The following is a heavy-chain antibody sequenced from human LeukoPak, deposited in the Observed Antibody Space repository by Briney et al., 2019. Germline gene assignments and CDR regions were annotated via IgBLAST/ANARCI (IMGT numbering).Heavy chain of an antibody. J-gene: IGHJ3*02. D-gene: IGHD3-22*01. Sequence: ASVKVSCKASGYTFTSYAMHWVRQAPGQRLEWMGWINAGNGNTKYSQKFQGRVTITRDTSASTAYMELSSLRSEDTAVYYCARDPSGYDAFDIWGQGTMVIVSS. CDR2: INAGNGNT. CDR3: ARDPSGYDAFDI. CDR1: GYTFTSYA. V-gene: IGHV1-3*01.